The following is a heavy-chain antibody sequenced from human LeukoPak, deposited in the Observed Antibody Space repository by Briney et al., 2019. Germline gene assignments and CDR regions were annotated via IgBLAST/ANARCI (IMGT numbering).Heavy chain of an antibody. V-gene: IGHV3-48*01. D-gene: IGHD5-18*01. CDR3: ARVADSYGSTLYYSDY. J-gene: IGHJ4*02. Sequence: PGGSLRLSCAASGFTFSSYSMNWVRQAPGKGLEWVSYISSSSSTIYYADSVKGRFTISRDNAKNSLYLQMNSLRAEDTAVYYCARVADSYGSTLYYSDYWGQGTLVTVSS. CDR2: ISSSSSTI. CDR1: GFTFSSYS.